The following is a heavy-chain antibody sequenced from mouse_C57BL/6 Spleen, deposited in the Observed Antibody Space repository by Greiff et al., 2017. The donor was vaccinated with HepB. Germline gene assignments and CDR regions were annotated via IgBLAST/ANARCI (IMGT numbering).Heavy chain of an antibody. J-gene: IGHJ2*01. CDR1: GYTFTDYY. Sequence: VQLQQSGPELVKPGASVKISCKASGYTFTDYYMNWVKQSHGKSLEWIGDINPNNGGTSYNQKFKGKATLTVDKSSSTAYMELRSLTSEDSAVYYCARISYYYSSSPPYFDYWGQGTTLTVSS. CDR3: ARISYYYSSSPPYFDY. CDR2: INPNNGGT. D-gene: IGHD1-1*01. V-gene: IGHV1-26*01.